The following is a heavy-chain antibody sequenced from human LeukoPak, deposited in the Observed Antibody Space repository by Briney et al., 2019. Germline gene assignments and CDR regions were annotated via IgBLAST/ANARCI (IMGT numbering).Heavy chain of an antibody. CDR3: ARVLRYYYDSSVAFDI. V-gene: IGHV4-39*07. J-gene: IGHJ3*02. CDR2: IYYSGST. D-gene: IGHD3-22*01. Sequence: PSETLSLTCTVSGGSITSSSFYWGWVRQPPGKGLEWIGSIYYSGSTYYNPSLKSRVTISVDTSKNQFSLKLSSVTAADTAVYYCARVLRYYYDSSVAFDIWGQGTMVTVSS. CDR1: GGSITSSSFY.